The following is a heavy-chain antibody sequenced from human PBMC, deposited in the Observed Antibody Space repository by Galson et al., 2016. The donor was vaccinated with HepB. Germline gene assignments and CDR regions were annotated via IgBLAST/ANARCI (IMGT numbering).Heavy chain of an antibody. CDR3: IGLREKVRGL. J-gene: IGHJ4*02. V-gene: IGHV5-51*03. D-gene: IGHD3-10*01. CDR2: IYPGDSNP. CDR1: GYSFSSYW. Sequence: QSGAEVKKPGESLKISCEGTGYSFSSYWIGWVRQKPEKGLEWMGIIYPGDSNPKYSPSFQGQVTISADKSINTAYLQWNTLKASDTAMYYCIGLREKVRGLWGQGTLVTVSS.